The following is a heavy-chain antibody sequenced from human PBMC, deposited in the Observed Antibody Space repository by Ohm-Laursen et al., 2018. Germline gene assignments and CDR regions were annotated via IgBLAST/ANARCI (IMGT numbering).Heavy chain of an antibody. J-gene: IGHJ4*02. CDR2: IYSASET. CDR3: ARSIKDYGDYG. D-gene: IGHD4-17*01. V-gene: IGHV3-53*01. CDR1: GFTFSHYW. Sequence: GSLRLSCAASGFTFSHYWMHWVRQAPGKGLEWVSVIYSASETYHADSVKGRFTISRDNSKNTLYLQMNSLRAEDTAVYYCARSIKDYGDYGWGQGTLVTVSS.